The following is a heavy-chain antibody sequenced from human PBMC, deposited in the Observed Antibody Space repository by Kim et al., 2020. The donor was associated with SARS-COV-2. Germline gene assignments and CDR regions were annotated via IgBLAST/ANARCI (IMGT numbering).Heavy chain of an antibody. Sequence: DYGVSVKRRMTINPETSKNRFCLQLNSVTPEDTAVYYCARGQGSSWYLDYWGQGTLVTVSS. V-gene: IGHV6-1*01. D-gene: IGHD6-13*01. CDR3: ARGQGSSWYLDY. J-gene: IGHJ4*02.